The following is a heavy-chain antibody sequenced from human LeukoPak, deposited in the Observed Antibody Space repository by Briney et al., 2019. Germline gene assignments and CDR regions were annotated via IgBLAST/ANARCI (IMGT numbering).Heavy chain of an antibody. CDR3: ASGKDYDSSGYYYYYYYMDV. Sequence: ASVKVSCKASGGTFSSYAISWVRQAPGQGLEWMGGIIPIFGTANYAQKFQGRVTITADKSTSTAYMELSSLRSEDTAVYYCASGKDYDSSGYYYYYYYMDVWGKGTTVTVSS. J-gene: IGHJ6*03. CDR2: IIPIFGTA. D-gene: IGHD3-22*01. CDR1: GGTFSSYA. V-gene: IGHV1-69*06.